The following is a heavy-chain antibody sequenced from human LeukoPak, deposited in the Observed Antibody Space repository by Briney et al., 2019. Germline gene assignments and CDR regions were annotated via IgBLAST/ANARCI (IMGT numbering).Heavy chain of an antibody. CDR3: AREGRGVPGAIAAVKGFDY. CDR2: INPSGGST. D-gene: IGHD6-13*01. J-gene: IGHJ4*02. V-gene: IGHV1-46*01. Sequence: GASVKVSCTASGYTFTSYYMHWVRQAPGQGLEWMGIINPSGGSTSYAQKFQGRVTMTRDMSTSTVYMELSSLRSEDTAIYCAREGRGVPGAIAAVKGFDYWGQGTLVTVSS. CDR1: GYTFTSYY.